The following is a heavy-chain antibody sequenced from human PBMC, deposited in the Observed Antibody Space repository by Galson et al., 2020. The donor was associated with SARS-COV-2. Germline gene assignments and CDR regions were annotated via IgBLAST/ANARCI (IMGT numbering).Heavy chain of an antibody. Sequence: GGSLRLSCAASGFKFSSYWMSWVRQTPGKGLEWVGNIKQDGSEKYYVDSVKGRFTISRDNVKNSLYLQMNSLRAEDTAVYYCARSQRVVALRVSWMAFEYIDDWGQGTPVTVSS. D-gene: IGHD2-2*01. CDR2: IKQDGSEK. CDR3: ARSQRVVALRVSWMAFEYIDD. CDR1: GFKFSSYW. V-gene: IGHV3-7*05. J-gene: IGHJ4*02.